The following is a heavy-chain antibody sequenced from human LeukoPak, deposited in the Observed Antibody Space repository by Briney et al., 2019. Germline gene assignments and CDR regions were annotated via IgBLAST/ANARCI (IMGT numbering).Heavy chain of an antibody. CDR2: IDPRGGST. V-gene: IGHV1-46*01. J-gene: IGHJ4*02. CDR1: GYIFTSYY. Sequence: ASVKVPCKASGYIFTSYYIHWVRRAPGQGLEWMGIIDPRGGSTTNAQKFQGSVTMTRDTSTNTVYMELSSLRSEDTAVYYCARGGPVGNYDSSAYYLHWGQGTLVTVSS. D-gene: IGHD3-22*01. CDR3: ARGGPVGNYDSSAYYLH.